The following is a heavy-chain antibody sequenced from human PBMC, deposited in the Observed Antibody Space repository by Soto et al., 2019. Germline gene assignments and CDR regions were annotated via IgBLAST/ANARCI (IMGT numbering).Heavy chain of an antibody. J-gene: IGHJ4*02. CDR2: IYYSGST. Sequence: PSETLSLTCTVSGGSISGYYWGWIRQPPGKGLEWIGYIYYSGSTNYNPSLKSRVTISVDTSKNQLSLKLNSVTAADTAVYYCAKDRNNWNYDYWGQGTLVTVSS. D-gene: IGHD1-7*01. CDR3: AKDRNNWNYDY. CDR1: GGSISGYY. V-gene: IGHV4-59*01.